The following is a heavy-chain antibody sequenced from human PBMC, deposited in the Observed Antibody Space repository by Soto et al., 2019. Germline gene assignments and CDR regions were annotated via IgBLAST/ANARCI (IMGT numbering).Heavy chain of an antibody. D-gene: IGHD5-18*01. CDR3: ARDGATSVDTAMVPLDY. J-gene: IGHJ4*02. CDR1: GFTFRSYG. Sequence: PGGSLRLSCAASGFTFRSYGMHWVRPAPGKGLEWVAVIWYDGSNKYYADSVKGRFTISRDNSKNTLYLQMNSLRAEDTAVYYCARDGATSVDTAMVPLDYWGQGTLVTVSS. CDR2: IWYDGSNK. V-gene: IGHV3-33*01.